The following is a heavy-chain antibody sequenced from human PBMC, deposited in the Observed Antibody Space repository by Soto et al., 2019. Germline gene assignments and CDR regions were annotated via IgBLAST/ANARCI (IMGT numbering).Heavy chain of an antibody. D-gene: IGHD3-10*01. CDR1: GFMFSSYW. Sequence: PGGSLRLSCTASGFMFSSYWMTWLRQAPGKGLEWVSSIVGNGGTTYYADSVKGRFTISRDNSRNTVYLQMKSLRVEDTAIYYCVKGVLWLGELSPRGQGTMVTVSS. CDR3: VKGVLWLGELSP. V-gene: IGHV3-23*01. J-gene: IGHJ1*01. CDR2: IVGNGGTT.